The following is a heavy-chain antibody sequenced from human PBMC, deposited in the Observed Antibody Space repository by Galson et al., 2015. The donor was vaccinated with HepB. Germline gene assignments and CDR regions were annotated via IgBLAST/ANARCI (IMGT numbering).Heavy chain of an antibody. CDR2: ISYDGSNK. Sequence: SLRLSCAASGFTFSSYAMHWVRQAPGKGLEWVAVISYDGSNKYYADSVKGRFTISRDNSKNTLYLQMNSLRAEDTAVYYCARGSSSWAKGNWFDPWGQGTLVTVSS. CDR1: GFTFSSYA. D-gene: IGHD6-13*01. V-gene: IGHV3-30-3*01. CDR3: ARGSSSWAKGNWFDP. J-gene: IGHJ5*02.